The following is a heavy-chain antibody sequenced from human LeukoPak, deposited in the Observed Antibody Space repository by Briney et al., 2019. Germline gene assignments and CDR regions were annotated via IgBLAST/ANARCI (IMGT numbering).Heavy chain of an antibody. CDR3: AKDKVVSVAGTLDY. CDR1: GFTFSSYS. D-gene: IGHD6-19*01. J-gene: IGHJ4*02. V-gene: IGHV3-23*01. CDR2: ISGSGGST. Sequence: GGSLRLSCAASGFTFSSYSMNWVRQAPGKGLEWVSAISGSGGSTYYADSVKGRFTISRDNSKNTLYLQMNSLRAEDTAVYYCAKDKVVSVAGTLDYWGQGTLVTVSS.